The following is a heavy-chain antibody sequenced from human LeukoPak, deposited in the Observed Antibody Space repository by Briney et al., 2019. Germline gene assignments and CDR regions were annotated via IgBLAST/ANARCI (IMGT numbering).Heavy chain of an antibody. V-gene: IGHV3-21*01. Sequence: GGALRLSCAASGFTFSSYNMNWVRQAPGKGLEWVSSITSSSSYIYYADSVKGRFTISRDNAKNSLYLQINSLRAEDTAVYYCARDPYSGGYGDYYYYYMDVWGKGTTVTISS. CDR2: ITSSSSYI. J-gene: IGHJ6*03. CDR3: ARDPYSGGYGDYYYYYMDV. D-gene: IGHD1-26*01. CDR1: GFTFSSYN.